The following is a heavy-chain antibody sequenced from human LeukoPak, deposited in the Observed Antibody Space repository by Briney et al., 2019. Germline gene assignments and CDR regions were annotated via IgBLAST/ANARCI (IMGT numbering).Heavy chain of an antibody. Sequence: SETLSLTCTVSGGSISSYYWSWIRQPPGKGLEWIGRIYTSGSTNYNPSLKSRVTISVDTSKNQFSLKLSSVTAADTAVYYCARGGGRYCSGGSCYSGRINFDYWGQGTLVTVSS. CDR2: IYTSGST. CDR1: GGSISSYY. V-gene: IGHV4-4*08. CDR3: ARGGGRYCSGGSCYSGRINFDY. D-gene: IGHD2-15*01. J-gene: IGHJ4*02.